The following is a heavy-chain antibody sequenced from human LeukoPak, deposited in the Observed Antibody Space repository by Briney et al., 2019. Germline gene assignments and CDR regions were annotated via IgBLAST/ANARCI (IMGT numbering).Heavy chain of an antibody. CDR1: GFTFSSYG. CDR2: ISDSGGTT. D-gene: IGHD3-22*01. J-gene: IGHJ4*02. CDR3: AKTSGYYSD. Sequence: GGTLRLSCAASGFTFSSYGMNWVRQAPGKGLEWVAGISDSGGTTYYADSVKGRFTISRDNSKNSLPLQVSSLRAEDTAVYYYAKTSGYYSDWGQGTLVTVSS. V-gene: IGHV3-23*01.